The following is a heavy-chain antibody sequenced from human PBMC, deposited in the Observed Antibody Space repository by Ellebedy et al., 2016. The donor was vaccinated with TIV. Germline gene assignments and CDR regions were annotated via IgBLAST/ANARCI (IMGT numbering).Heavy chain of an antibody. V-gene: IGHV1-2*02. D-gene: IGHD6-6*01. CDR1: GYTFTESY. CDR3: ARGTKSSSSS. Sequence: ASVKVSXXASGYTFTESYINWVRQAPGQGLEWMGWINPVSGGTNYAQNFQGRVSMTRDTPISTAYLELSSLTSDDTAIYFCARGTKSSSSSWGQGTLVTVSS. CDR2: INPVSGGT. J-gene: IGHJ1*01.